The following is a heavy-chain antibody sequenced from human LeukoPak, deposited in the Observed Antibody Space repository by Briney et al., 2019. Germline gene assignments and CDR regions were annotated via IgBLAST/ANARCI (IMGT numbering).Heavy chain of an antibody. V-gene: IGHV4-39*01. J-gene: IGHJ3*02. CDR1: GGSISSSSYY. CDR3: AVWSNYYTSAFDI. Sequence: SETLSLTCTVSGGSISSSSYYWGWIRQPPGKGLEWIGSIYYNGSTYYNPSLKSRVTISVDTSKNQFSLKLSSVTAADTAVYYCAVWSNYYTSAFDIWGQGTMVTVSS. CDR2: IYYNGST. D-gene: IGHD3-3*01.